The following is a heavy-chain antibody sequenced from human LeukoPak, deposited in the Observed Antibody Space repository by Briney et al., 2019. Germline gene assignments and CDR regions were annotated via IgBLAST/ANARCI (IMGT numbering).Heavy chain of an antibody. Sequence: GGSLRLSCAASGFTFSRYWMSWVRQAPGKGLEWVANIKQDGSEKYYVDSVKGRFTISRDNAKNSLYLQMNSLRAEDTAVYYCARTLAGITYYFDFWGQGTLVTVSS. D-gene: IGHD6-19*01. V-gene: IGHV3-7*03. CDR2: IKQDGSEK. CDR3: ARTLAGITYYFDF. CDR1: GFTFSRYW. J-gene: IGHJ4*02.